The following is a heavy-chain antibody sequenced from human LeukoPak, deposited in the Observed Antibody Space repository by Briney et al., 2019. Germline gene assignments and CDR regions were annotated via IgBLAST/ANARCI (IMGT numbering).Heavy chain of an antibody. CDR1: GFTFSSYA. D-gene: IGHD2-15*01. Sequence: GGSLRLSCAASGFTFSSYAMSWVRQAPGKGLEWVSAISGSGGSTYYADSVKGRFTISRDNSKNTLYLQMNSLRAEDTAVYYCAKAKVCSGGSCYLLNYWGQGILVTVSS. J-gene: IGHJ4*02. V-gene: IGHV3-23*01. CDR3: AKAKVCSGGSCYLLNY. CDR2: ISGSGGST.